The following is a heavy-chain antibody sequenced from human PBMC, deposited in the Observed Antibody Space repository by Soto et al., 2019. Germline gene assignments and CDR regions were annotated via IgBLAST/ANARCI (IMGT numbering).Heavy chain of an antibody. CDR2: ISGSGGST. D-gene: IGHD4-17*01. J-gene: IGHJ4*02. Sequence: GGSLRLSCAASGFTFSSYAMSWVRQAPGKGLEWVSAISGSGGSTYYADSVKGRFTISRDNSKNTLYLQMNSLRAEDTAVYYCAKDLADYGDYVGFFDYWGQGTLVTVSS. CDR1: GFTFSSYA. V-gene: IGHV3-23*01. CDR3: AKDLADYGDYVGFFDY.